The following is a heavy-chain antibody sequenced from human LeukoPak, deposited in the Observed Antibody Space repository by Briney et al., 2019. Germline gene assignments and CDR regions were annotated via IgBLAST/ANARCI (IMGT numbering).Heavy chain of an antibody. CDR3: ARVKYSSSWYLEEDAFDI. Sequence: PGGSLRLSCAGSGFTFNTYNMNWVRQAPGKGLEWVSSISSSSSYIYYADSVKGRFTISRDNAKNSLYLQMNSLRAEDTAVYYCARVKYSSSWYLEEDAFDIWGQGTMVTVSS. CDR2: ISSSSSYI. CDR1: GFTFNTYN. J-gene: IGHJ3*02. V-gene: IGHV3-21*01. D-gene: IGHD6-13*01.